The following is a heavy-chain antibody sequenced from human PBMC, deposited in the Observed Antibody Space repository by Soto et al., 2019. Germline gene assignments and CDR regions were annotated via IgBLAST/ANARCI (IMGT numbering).Heavy chain of an antibody. J-gene: IGHJ6*02. CDR3: ARPPAAAGVYYYGMDV. CDR2: IIPIFGTG. V-gene: IGHV1-69*13. CDR1: GGTFSSYA. Sequence: ASVKVSCKASGGTFSSYAISWVRQAPGQGLEWMGGIIPIFGTGNYAQKFQGRGTITAGESTSTAYMELSSLRSEDTAVYYCARPPAAAGVYYYGMDVWGQGTTVTVSS. D-gene: IGHD6-13*01.